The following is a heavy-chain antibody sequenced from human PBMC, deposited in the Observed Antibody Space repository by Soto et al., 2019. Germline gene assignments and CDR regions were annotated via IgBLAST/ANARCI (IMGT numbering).Heavy chain of an antibody. CDR2: IDWDDDK. CDR3: ARVIVVVPAATLDYYYYYMDV. V-gene: IGHV2-70*11. J-gene: IGHJ6*03. D-gene: IGHD2-2*01. CDR1: GFSLSTSGMC. Sequence: ESGPTLVNPTQTLTLTCTFSGFSLSTSGMCVSWIRQPPGKALEWLARIDWDDDKYYSTSLKTRLTISKDTSKNQVVLTMTNMDPVDTATYYCARVIVVVPAATLDYYYYYMDVWGKGTTVTVS.